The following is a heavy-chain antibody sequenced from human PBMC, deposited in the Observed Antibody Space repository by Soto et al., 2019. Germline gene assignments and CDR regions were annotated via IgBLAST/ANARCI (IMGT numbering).Heavy chain of an antibody. V-gene: IGHV4-59*08. D-gene: IGHD2-2*01. CDR1: GGSISSYY. J-gene: IGHJ4*02. CDR2: IYYSGST. Sequence: SETLSLTCTVSGGSISSYYWSLIRQPPGKGLEWIGYIYYSGSTNYNPSLKSRVTISVDTSKNQFSLKLSSVTAADTAVYYCARRTGAYFDYWGQGTLVTVSS. CDR3: ARRTGAYFDY.